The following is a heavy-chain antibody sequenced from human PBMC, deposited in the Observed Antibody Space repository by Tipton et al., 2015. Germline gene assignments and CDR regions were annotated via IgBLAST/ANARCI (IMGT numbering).Heavy chain of an antibody. CDR1: GFTFSTYG. CDR2: IWYDGSNK. V-gene: IGHV3-33*01. J-gene: IGHJ4*02. Sequence: SLRLSCAASGFTFSTYGMHWVRQAPGKGLEWVAVIWYDGSNKYYADSVKGRFTISRDNSKNTLYLQMNSLRAEDTAVYYCAREDTAIDFDYWGQGTLVTVSS. D-gene: IGHD5-18*01. CDR3: AREDTAIDFDY.